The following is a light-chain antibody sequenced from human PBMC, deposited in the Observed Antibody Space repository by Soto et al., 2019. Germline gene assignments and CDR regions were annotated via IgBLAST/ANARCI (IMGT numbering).Light chain of an antibody. V-gene: IGKV3-20*01. J-gene: IGKJ4*01. CDR2: GAS. Sequence: ELVLTQSPGTLSFSPGDRATLSCRASQTVNNNYLAWYQQIPGQAPRLLISGASGRATGIPDRFSGSGSGTDFTLTISRLEPEDFAVYYCQQYSRSPLTFGGGTKVEIX. CDR3: QQYSRSPLT. CDR1: QTVNNNY.